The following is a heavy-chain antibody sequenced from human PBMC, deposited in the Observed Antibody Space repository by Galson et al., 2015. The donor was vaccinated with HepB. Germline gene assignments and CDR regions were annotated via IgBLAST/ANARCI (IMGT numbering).Heavy chain of an antibody. D-gene: IGHD3-22*01. V-gene: IGHV3-30*18. CDR3: AKALLVKGATIIEGPVYYYYYGMDV. CDR1: GFTFSSYG. CDR2: ISYDGSNK. J-gene: IGHJ6*02. Sequence: SLRLSCAASGFTFSSYGMHWVRQAPGKGLEWVAVISYDGSNKYYADSVKGRFTISRDNSKNTLYLQMNSLRAEDTAVYYCAKALLVKGATIIEGPVYYYYYGMDVWGQGTTVTVSS.